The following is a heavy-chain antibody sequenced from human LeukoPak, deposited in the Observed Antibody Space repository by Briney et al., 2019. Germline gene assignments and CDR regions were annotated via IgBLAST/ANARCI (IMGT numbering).Heavy chain of an antibody. CDR3: AREVLRFGELPDNWFDP. CDR2: IYYSGST. V-gene: IGHV4-39*07. Sequence: SETLSLTCTVSGGSISSSSYYWGWIRQPPGKGLEWIGSIYYSGSTYYNPSLKSRVTISVDTSKNQFSLKLSSVTAADTAVYYCAREVLRFGELPDNWFDPWGQGTLVTVSS. J-gene: IGHJ5*02. CDR1: GGSISSSSYY. D-gene: IGHD3-10*01.